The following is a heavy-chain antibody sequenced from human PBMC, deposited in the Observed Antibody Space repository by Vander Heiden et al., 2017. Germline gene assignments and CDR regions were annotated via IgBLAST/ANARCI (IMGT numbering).Heavy chain of an antibody. CDR2: ISAIGRST. V-gene: IGHV3-23*01. CDR3: AKDVGGYSYGEGGFDY. D-gene: IGHD5-18*01. CDR1: GFTFSSSA. Sequence: EVQLLESGGGLVQPGGSLRLSCAASGFTFSSSAMSWVRQAPGKGLEWVSAISAIGRSTYYADSVKGRFTISRDNSKNTLYLQMNSLRAEDTAVYYCAKDVGGYSYGEGGFDYWGQGTLVTVSS. J-gene: IGHJ4*02.